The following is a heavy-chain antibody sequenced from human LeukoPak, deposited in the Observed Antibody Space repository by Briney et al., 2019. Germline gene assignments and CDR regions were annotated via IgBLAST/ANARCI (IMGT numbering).Heavy chain of an antibody. CDR2: IYYSGST. D-gene: IGHD3-22*01. V-gene: IGHV4-59*01. Sequence: SETLSLTCTVSGGSISSYYWSWIRQPPGKGLEWLGYIYYSGSTNYNPSLKSRVTISVDTSKNQFSLKLSSVTAADTAVYYCAREKQQIFDSSGYYRAFDIWGQGTMVTVSS. CDR1: GGSISSYY. J-gene: IGHJ3*02. CDR3: AREKQQIFDSSGYYRAFDI.